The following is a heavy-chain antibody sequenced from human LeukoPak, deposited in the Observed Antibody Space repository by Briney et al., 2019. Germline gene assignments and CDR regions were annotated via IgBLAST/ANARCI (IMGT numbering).Heavy chain of an antibody. CDR2: INPSGGST. CDR3: ARAGQGGSYLTGVNWFDP. V-gene: IGHV1-46*01. J-gene: IGHJ5*02. D-gene: IGHD1-26*01. Sequence: ASVKVSCKASGYTFTSYYMHWVRQAPGQGLEWMGIINPSGGSTSYAQKFQGRVTMTRDTSTSTVYMELSSLRSEDTAMYYCARAGQGGSYLTGVNWFDPWGQGTLVTVSS. CDR1: GYTFTSYY.